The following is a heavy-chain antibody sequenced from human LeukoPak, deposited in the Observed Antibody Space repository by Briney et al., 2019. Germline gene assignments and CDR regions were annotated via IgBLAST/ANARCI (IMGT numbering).Heavy chain of an antibody. CDR3: ATPGLNKLVPYYFDY. Sequence: PGGSLRLSCTASGLTLSDHIIDWVRQAPGKGLEWVSYIASSSTVYYAGSVKGRFTISRDNAKNSLYLQMDSLRAEDTAVYFCATPGLNKLVPYYFDYWGQGTLVTVSS. CDR2: IASSSTV. D-gene: IGHD1/OR15-1a*01. CDR1: GLTLSDHI. J-gene: IGHJ4*02. V-gene: IGHV3-69-1*02.